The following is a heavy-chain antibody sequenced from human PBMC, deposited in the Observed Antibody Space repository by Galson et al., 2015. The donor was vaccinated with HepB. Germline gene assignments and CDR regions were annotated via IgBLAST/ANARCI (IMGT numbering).Heavy chain of an antibody. V-gene: IGHV1-46*01. CDR1: GYTFTSYY. CDR2: INPSGGST. J-gene: IGHJ3*02. Sequence: SVKVSCKASGYTFTSYYMHWVRQAPGQGLEWMGIINPSGGSTSYAQKFQGRVTMTRDTSTSTAYMELRSLRSDDTAVYYCARVDFEGGAFDIWGQGTMVTVSS. CDR3: ARVDFEGGAFDI. D-gene: IGHD3-3*01.